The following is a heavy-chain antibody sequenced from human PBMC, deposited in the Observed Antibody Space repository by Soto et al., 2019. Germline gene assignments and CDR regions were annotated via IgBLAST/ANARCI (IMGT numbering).Heavy chain of an antibody. J-gene: IGHJ4*02. CDR3: AINRVPGGY. Sequence: PSETLSLTCSVSGGSVSSDDRYWSWIRQPPGKGLEWIGCIYKSGSTSYNPSLKSRVIISTDTSKNQFSLKLSSVTTADTAVYYCAINRVPGGYWGQGTLVTVSS. D-gene: IGHD1-26*01. V-gene: IGHV4-61*08. CDR1: GGSVSSDDRY. CDR2: IYKSGST.